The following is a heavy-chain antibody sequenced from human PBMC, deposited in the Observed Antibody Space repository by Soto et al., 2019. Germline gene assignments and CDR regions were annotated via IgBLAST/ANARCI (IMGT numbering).Heavy chain of an antibody. V-gene: IGHV3-23*01. CDR2: ISGSGGST. D-gene: IGHD3-3*01. J-gene: IGHJ4*02. CDR1: GFTFSTYA. CDR3: ARDLGDFWTYFDY. Sequence: GGSLRLSCAASGFTFSTYAMSWVRQAPGKGLEWVSAISGSGGSTYYADSVKGRFTISRDNSKNTLYLQMNSLRAEDTAIYYSARDLGDFWTYFDYWGQGTLVTVSS.